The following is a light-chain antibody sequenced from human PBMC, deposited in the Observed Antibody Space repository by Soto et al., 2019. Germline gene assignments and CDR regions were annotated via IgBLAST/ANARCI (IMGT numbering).Light chain of an antibody. J-gene: IGKJ1*01. CDR2: GAS. Sequence: ELVLTQSPGTLSLSPGERATLSCRASQSISSSFLAWYQQRPGQSPRLIIYGASSRATGIPDRFSGSGSGTDFTLTISRLDLEDSAFYYCQQYVTSSWTFGQGTKVDIK. V-gene: IGKV3-20*01. CDR1: QSISSSF. CDR3: QQYVTSSWT.